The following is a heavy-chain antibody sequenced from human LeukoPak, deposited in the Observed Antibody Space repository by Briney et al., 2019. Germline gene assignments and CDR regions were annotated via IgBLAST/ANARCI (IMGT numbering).Heavy chain of an antibody. CDR1: GGSISSYY. V-gene: IGHV4-59*01. Sequence: PSETLSLTCTVSGGSISSYYWSWIRQPPGKGLEWIGYIYYSGSTNYNPSLKSRVTISVDTSKNQFSLKLSSVTAADTAVYYCARVSVSQRGLGFDYWGQGTLVTVSS. D-gene: IGHD6-25*01. CDR2: IYYSGST. J-gene: IGHJ4*02. CDR3: ARVSVSQRGLGFDY.